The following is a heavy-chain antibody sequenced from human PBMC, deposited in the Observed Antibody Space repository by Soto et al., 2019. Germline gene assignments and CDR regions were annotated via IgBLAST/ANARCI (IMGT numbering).Heavy chain of an antibody. D-gene: IGHD3-22*01. CDR2: IYYSGST. CDR1: GGSISSGGYY. J-gene: IGHJ4*02. V-gene: IGHV4-31*03. CDR3: ARDSYYYDSSGIDY. Sequence: SETLSLTCTVSGGSISSGGYYWSWIRQHPGKGLEWIGYIYYSGSTYYNPSLKGRVTISVDTSKNQFSLKLSSVTAADTAVYYWARDSYYYDSSGIDYWGQETLVTVSS.